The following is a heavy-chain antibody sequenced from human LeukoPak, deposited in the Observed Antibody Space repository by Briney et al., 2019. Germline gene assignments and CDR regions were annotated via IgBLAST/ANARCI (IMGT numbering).Heavy chain of an antibody. Sequence: GRSLRLFCAASGFTFSSYAMHWVRQAPGKGLEWVAVISYDGSNKYYADSVKGRFTISRDNSKNTLYLQMNSLRAEDTAVYYCARADAYCTNGVCPDYWGQGTLVTVSS. V-gene: IGHV3-30*04. D-gene: IGHD2-8*01. CDR3: ARADAYCTNGVCPDY. J-gene: IGHJ4*02. CDR2: ISYDGSNK. CDR1: GFTFSSYA.